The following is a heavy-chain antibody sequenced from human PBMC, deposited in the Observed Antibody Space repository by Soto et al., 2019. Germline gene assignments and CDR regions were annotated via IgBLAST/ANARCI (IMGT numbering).Heavy chain of an antibody. V-gene: IGHV3-33*01. CDR1: GFTFSSYG. CDR3: AREGAGHYGMDV. Sequence: QVQLVESGGGVVQPGRSLRLSCAASGFTFSSYGMHWVRQAPGKGLEWVAVIWYDGSNKYYADSVKGRFTISRDNSKNTLYMQMNSLRAEDTAVYYWAREGAGHYGMDVWGQGTTVTVSS. CDR2: IWYDGSNK. J-gene: IGHJ6*02.